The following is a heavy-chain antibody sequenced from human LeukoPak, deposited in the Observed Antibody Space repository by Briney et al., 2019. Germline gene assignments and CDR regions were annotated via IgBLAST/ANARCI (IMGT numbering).Heavy chain of an antibody. CDR2: INHSGSN. CDR3: ASFGRGVPAAIPSY. J-gene: IGHJ4*02. CDR1: GGSFSSYY. D-gene: IGHD2-2*01. Sequence: SETLSLTCAVYGGSFSSYYWSCIRQPPEKGLEWIGEINHSGSNNYNPSLKSRVTISVDTSKNQFSLKLGSVTAVDTAVYYCASFGRGVPAAIPSYWGQGTLVTVSS. V-gene: IGHV4-34*01.